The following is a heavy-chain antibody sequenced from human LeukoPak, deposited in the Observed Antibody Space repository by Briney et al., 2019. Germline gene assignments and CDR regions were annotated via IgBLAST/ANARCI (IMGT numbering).Heavy chain of an antibody. Sequence: PSETLSLTCTVSGYSISSGYYWGWIRQPPGKGLEWIGSVYHSGSTYYNPSLKSRVTISVDTSKNQFSLKLSSVTAADTAVYYCARARLLWFGEPNLNWFDPWGQGTLVTVSS. CDR1: GYSISSGYY. V-gene: IGHV4-38-2*02. D-gene: IGHD3-10*01. CDR2: VYHSGST. CDR3: ARARLLWFGEPNLNWFDP. J-gene: IGHJ5*02.